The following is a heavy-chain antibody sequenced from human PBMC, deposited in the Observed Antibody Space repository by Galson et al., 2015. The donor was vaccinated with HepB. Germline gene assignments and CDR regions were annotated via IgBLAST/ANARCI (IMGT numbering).Heavy chain of an antibody. CDR2: IIPIFGTA. D-gene: IGHD3-10*01. CDR1: GGTFSSYA. J-gene: IGHJ4*02. V-gene: IGHV1-69*13. Sequence: SVKVSCKASGGTFSSYAISWVRQAPGQGLEWMGGIIPIFGTANYAQKFQGRVTITADESTSTAYMELRSLRSDDTAVYYCARVGNYYGSGSYYNRQVDYWGQGTLVTVSS. CDR3: ARVGNYYGSGSYYNRQVDY.